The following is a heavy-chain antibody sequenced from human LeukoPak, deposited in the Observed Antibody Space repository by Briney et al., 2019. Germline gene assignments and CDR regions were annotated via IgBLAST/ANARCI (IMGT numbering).Heavy chain of an antibody. Sequence: PSETLSLTCTVSGGSITSYYWSWIRQPPGKGLEWIGYSYYSGVTNYNPALKSRATISVDTSKNHFSLKLSSVTAADTAVYYCARHAGAVAGGSYWYFDLWGRGTLVTVSS. J-gene: IGHJ2*01. CDR2: SYYSGVT. V-gene: IGHV4-59*08. CDR1: GGSITSYY. D-gene: IGHD6-19*01. CDR3: ARHAGAVAGGSYWYFDL.